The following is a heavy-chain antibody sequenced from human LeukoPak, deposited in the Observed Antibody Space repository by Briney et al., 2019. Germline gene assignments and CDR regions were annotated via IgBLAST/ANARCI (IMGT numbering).Heavy chain of an antibody. V-gene: IGHV3-30*03. J-gene: IGHJ4*02. D-gene: IGHD5-18*01. CDR3: ARDQYSYAHAAH. CDR2: ISYDGSNK. CDR1: GFTFSSYG. Sequence: PGRSLRLSCAASGFTFSSYGMHWVRQAPGKGLEWVAVISYDGSNKYYVDSVKGRFTISRDNSKNTLYLQMNSLRAEDTAVYYCARDQYSYAHAAHWGQGTLVTVSS.